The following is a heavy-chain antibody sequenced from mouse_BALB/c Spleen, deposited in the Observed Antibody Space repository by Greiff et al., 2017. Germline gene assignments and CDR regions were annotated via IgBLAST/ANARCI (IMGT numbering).Heavy chain of an antibody. V-gene: IGHV2-6-7*01. CDR1: GFSLTGYG. D-gene: IGHD2-10*02. J-gene: IGHJ2*01. CDR3: ARVYGNYGFDY. CDR2: IWGYGST. Sequence: QVQLKESGPGLVAPSQSLSITCTASGFSLTGYGVNWVRQPPGKGLEWLGMIWGYGSTDYNSALKSRLSISKDNSKSQVFLKMNSLQTDDTARYYCARVYGNYGFDYWGQGTTLTVSS.